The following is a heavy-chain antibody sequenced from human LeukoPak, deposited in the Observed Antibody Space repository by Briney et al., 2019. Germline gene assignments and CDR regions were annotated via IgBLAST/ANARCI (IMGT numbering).Heavy chain of an antibody. CDR3: AKVSPYYSSDGYFDY. CDR1: GFTFSSYG. V-gene: IGHV3-23*01. J-gene: IGHJ4*02. D-gene: IGHD2-21*01. Sequence: GGSLRLSCAASGFTFSSYGMSWVRQAPGKGLEWVSAISGSGGSTHYADSVKGRFTISRDNSKNTLYLQMNSLRAEDTAVYYCAKVSPYYSSDGYFDYWGQGTLVTVSS. CDR2: ISGSGGST.